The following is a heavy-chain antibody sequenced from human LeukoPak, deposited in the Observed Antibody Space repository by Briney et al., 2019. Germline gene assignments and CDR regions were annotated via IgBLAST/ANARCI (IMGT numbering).Heavy chain of an antibody. D-gene: IGHD3-10*01. J-gene: IGHJ4*02. CDR3: ASELGLEYYGSGSYYPQ. CDR2: INPNSGGT. CDR1: GYAFTGYY. V-gene: IGHV1-2*02. Sequence: GASVKVSCRASGYAFTGYYMHWVRQAPGQGLEWMGWINPNSGGTNYAQKFQGRVTMTRDTSISTAYMELSRLRSDDTAVYYCASELGLEYYGSGSYYPQWGQGALVTVSS.